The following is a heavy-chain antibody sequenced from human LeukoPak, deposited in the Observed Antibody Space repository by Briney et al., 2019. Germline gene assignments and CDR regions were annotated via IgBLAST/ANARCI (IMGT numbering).Heavy chain of an antibody. Sequence: PSETLSLTCTVSGDSISRYYWSWIRQPAGKGLEWIGRIYNGGIITYNPPLKSRVTMSIDTSNNQFSLRLRFVTAADTALYYCARDSGTTGEVKFDPWGQGTLVTVSS. J-gene: IGHJ5*02. CDR3: ARDSGTTGEVKFDP. D-gene: IGHD3-10*01. CDR2: IYNGGII. CDR1: GDSISRYY. V-gene: IGHV4-4*07.